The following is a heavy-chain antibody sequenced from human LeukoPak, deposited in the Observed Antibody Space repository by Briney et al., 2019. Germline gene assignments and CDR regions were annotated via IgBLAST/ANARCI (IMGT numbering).Heavy chain of an antibody. CDR2: ISYDGSNK. J-gene: IGHJ3*01. CDR1: GFTFSSYA. CDR3: AALNTAYNAFDV. D-gene: IGHD2-21*02. Sequence: GGSLRLSCAASGFTFSSYAMHWVRQAPGKGLEWVAVISYDGSNKYYADSVRGRFTISRDNAKNSLYLQMNSLRAEDTAVYYCAALNTAYNAFDVWGQGTMVTFSS. V-gene: IGHV3-30-3*01.